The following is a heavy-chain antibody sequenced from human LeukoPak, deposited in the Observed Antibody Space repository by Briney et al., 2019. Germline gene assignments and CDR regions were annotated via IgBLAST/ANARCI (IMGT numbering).Heavy chain of an antibody. Sequence: SGTLSLTCAVSGGSILTTNWWTWVRQPPGKGLEWIGEVHLSGASNHNPSLKSRVTISTDPSKNHLSLNLNSVTAADTGVYYSVRGSRVGCGGYCYYYWGQGTLVTVSS. CDR3: VRGSRVGCGGYCYYY. D-gene: IGHD2-21*02. V-gene: IGHV4-4*02. CDR2: VHLSGAS. CDR1: GGSILTTNW. J-gene: IGHJ4*02.